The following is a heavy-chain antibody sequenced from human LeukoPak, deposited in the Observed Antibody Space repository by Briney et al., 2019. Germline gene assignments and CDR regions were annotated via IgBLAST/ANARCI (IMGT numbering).Heavy chain of an antibody. J-gene: IGHJ4*02. D-gene: IGHD3-16*01. CDR3: ARDLGVIDY. V-gene: IGHV1-24*01. CDR2: FDPEDGDT. CDR1: GYTLAELS. Sequence: GASVKVSCKLSGYTLAELSIHWVRQVPGKGLEWMGGFDPEDGDTFFAQKLQGRVTMTTDTSTSTAYMELRSLRSDDTAVYYCARDLGVIDYWGQGTLVTVSS.